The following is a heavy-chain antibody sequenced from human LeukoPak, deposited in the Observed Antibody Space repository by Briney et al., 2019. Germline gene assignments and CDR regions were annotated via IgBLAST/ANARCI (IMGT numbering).Heavy chain of an antibody. CDR3: ARVDILTGYLADY. J-gene: IGHJ4*02. D-gene: IGHD3-9*01. Sequence: SDPLTLTCTVSGDPVRSARYYWTWIPQPPGKGLEWIGYIYYTGNTNSNPSLKSRVTISIDPPKNQFSLKLSSVTAADTAVYHCARVDILTGYLADYWGQGTLVTVSS. CDR2: IYYTGNT. CDR1: GDPVRSARYY. V-gene: IGHV4-61*01.